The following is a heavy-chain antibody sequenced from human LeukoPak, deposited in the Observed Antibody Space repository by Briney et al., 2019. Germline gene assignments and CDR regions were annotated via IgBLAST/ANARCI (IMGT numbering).Heavy chain of an antibody. V-gene: IGHV1-46*01. CDR3: ARDTSSAYYFDY. Sequence: GASVKVSCKASGYTFTSYYVHWVRQAPGQGLEWMGLINPSGGSTVYAQKFQGTVTMTRHTSTSTVYLELSSLRSEDTAVYYCARDTSSAYYFDYWGQGTLVTVSS. CDR1: GYTFTSYY. D-gene: IGHD6-13*01. CDR2: INPSGGST. J-gene: IGHJ4*02.